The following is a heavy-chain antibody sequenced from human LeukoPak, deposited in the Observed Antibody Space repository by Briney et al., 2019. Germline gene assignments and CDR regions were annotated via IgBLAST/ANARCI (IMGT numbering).Heavy chain of an antibody. Sequence: GGSLRLSCEASGFTFSHYGMHWVRQAPGKWLEWVAVIWSDATNQYYADSVKGRFTISRDNFKNTVSLQMNSLRVEDTAVYYCVKDAQRGFDYSNSLQHWGQGSLVTVSS. CDR2: IWSDATNQ. D-gene: IGHD4-11*01. CDR1: GFTFSHYG. J-gene: IGHJ4*02. V-gene: IGHV3-33*06. CDR3: VKDAQRGFDYSNSLQH.